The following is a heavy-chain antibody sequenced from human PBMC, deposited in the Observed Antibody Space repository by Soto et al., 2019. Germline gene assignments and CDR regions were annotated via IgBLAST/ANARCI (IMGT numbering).Heavy chain of an antibody. CDR3: ARSSGVSATNWFDA. Sequence: GHLQESGPGLVKPSGTLSLTCGVSGGSISSINWWSWVRQTPGKGLEWIGEIYYSGSTNYNPSLTRLVTMSIDKSKTQFFLNLTSVTAADTAVYYCARSSGVSATNWFDAWGQGTLVTVSS. CDR2: IYYSGST. D-gene: IGHD3-10*01. J-gene: IGHJ5*02. CDR1: GGSISSINW. V-gene: IGHV4-4*02.